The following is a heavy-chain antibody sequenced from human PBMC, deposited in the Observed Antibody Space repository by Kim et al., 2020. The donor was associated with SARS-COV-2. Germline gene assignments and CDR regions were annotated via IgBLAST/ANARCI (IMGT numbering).Heavy chain of an antibody. J-gene: IGHJ4*02. V-gene: IGHV3-7*03. D-gene: IGHD6-13*01. CDR3: ARGGGAAA. Sequence: GSEKHYVDSVKGRFTISRDNAKNSLYLQMNGLRAEDTAVYYCARGGGAAAWGQGTLVTVSS. CDR2: GSEK.